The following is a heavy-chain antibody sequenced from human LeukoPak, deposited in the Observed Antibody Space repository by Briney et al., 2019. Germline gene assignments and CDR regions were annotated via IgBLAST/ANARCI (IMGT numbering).Heavy chain of an antibody. D-gene: IGHD3-22*01. CDR2: IYYSGST. J-gene: IGHJ4*02. CDR1: GFSFNDYY. Sequence: GSLRLSCAASGFSFNDYYMNWVRQAPGKGLEWIGSIYYSGSTYYNPSLKSRVTISVDTSKNQFSLKLSSVTAADTAVYYCAREGGSDSSGYYYGSGYYFDYWGQGTLVTVSS. V-gene: IGHV4-38-2*02. CDR3: AREGGSDSSGYYYGSGYYFDY.